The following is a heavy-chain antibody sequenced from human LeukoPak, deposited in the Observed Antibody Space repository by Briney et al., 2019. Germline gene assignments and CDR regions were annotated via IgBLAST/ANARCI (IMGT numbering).Heavy chain of an antibody. CDR3: AGTGGQFWGSFDY. J-gene: IGHJ4*02. CDR2: ISHDGSNK. D-gene: IGHD7-27*01. Sequence: GRSLRLSCAASGFTFSSYAMHWVRQAPGKGLEWMAVISHDGSNKYYADSVKGRFTISRDNSKNTLYLQMNSLRAEDTAVYYCAGTGGQFWGSFDYWGQGTLVTVSS. CDR1: GFTFSSYA. V-gene: IGHV3-30*01.